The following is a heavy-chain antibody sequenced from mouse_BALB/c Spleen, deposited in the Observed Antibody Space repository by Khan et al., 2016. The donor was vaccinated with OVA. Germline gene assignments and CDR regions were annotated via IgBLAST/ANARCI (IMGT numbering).Heavy chain of an antibody. CDR1: GFTFISYS. Sequence: SGGDLVKPGGSLKLSCAASGFTFISYSMSWVRQTPDKRLEWVASIRSGGDYTYYPDSVKGRFPISRDHAKTTLYLQLSDLKSADTAMYYCHPHLTCSFASCGQGPRVTVAA. J-gene: IGHJ3*01. D-gene: IGHD1-3*01. CDR3: HPHLTCSFAS. V-gene: IGHV5-6*01. CDR2: IRSGGDYT.